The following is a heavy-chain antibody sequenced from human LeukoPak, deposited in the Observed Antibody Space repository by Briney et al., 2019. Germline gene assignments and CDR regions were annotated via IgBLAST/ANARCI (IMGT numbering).Heavy chain of an antibody. J-gene: IGHJ4*02. Sequence: ASVKVSCKASGYTFTGYYMHWVRQAPGQGLEWMGWINPNSGGTNYAQKFQGRVTMTRDTSISTACMELSRLRSDDTAVYYCARVWMAYSGYDALDYWGQGTLVTVSS. CDR1: GYTFTGYY. D-gene: IGHD5-12*01. CDR2: INPNSGGT. V-gene: IGHV1-2*02. CDR3: ARVWMAYSGYDALDY.